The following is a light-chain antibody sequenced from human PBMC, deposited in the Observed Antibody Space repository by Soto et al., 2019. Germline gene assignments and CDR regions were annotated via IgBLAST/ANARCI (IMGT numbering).Light chain of an antibody. CDR2: DVS. CDR1: SSDVGAYNY. Sequence: QSVLTQPASVSGSPGQSITISCSGTSSDVGAYNYVSWYQQHPGKAPKLMIYDVSNRPSGVSNRFSGSKSGNTASLTISGLQAEDEADYYCCSYTTSRTQVFGTGTKLTVL. V-gene: IGLV2-14*01. CDR3: CSYTTSRTQV. J-gene: IGLJ1*01.